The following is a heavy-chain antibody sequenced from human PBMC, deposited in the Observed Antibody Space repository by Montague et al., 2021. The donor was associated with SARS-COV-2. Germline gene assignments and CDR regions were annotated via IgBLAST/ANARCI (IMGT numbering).Heavy chain of an antibody. CDR2: TYYRSKWYN. V-gene: IGHV6-1*01. CDR3: ASGRMVPYSSSWTTLYYYYGMDV. J-gene: IGHJ6*02. D-gene: IGHD6-13*01. Sequence: CAISGDSVSSNSAAWNWNRQSPSRGLEWLGRTYYRSKWYNDYAVSVKSRITINPDTSKNQFSLQLNSVTPEDTAVYYCASGRMVPYSSSWTTLYYYYGMDVWGQGTTVTVSS. CDR1: GDSVSSNSAA.